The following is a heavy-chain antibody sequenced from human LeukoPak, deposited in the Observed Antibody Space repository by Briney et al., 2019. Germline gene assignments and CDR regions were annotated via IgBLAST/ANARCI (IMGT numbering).Heavy chain of an antibody. CDR1: GYMFTSYG. CDR2: ISAYNGNT. D-gene: IGHD6-6*01. Sequence: GASVKVSCKASGYMFTSYGISWVRQAPGQGLEWMGWISAYNGNTSYSRKVQGRLTVTTDTSTSTAYMELRSLRSDDTAIYYCARDRGLAARPMDFWGQGTLVTVSS. CDR3: ARDRGLAARPMDF. V-gene: IGHV1-18*01. J-gene: IGHJ4*02.